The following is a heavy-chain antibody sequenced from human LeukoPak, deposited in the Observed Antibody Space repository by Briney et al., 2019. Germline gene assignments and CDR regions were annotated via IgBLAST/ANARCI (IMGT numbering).Heavy chain of an antibody. D-gene: IGHD1-1*01. J-gene: IGHJ4*02. CDR3: ARVRNGARFFDY. CDR2: IYYSGST. CDR1: GGSISSYY. Sequence: SETLSLTCTVSGGSISSYYWSWIRQPPGKGLEWIGYIYYSGSTNYNPSLKSRVTISVDTSKNQFSLKLSSVTAADTAVYFCARVRNGARFFDYWGQGTLVTVSS. V-gene: IGHV4-59*01.